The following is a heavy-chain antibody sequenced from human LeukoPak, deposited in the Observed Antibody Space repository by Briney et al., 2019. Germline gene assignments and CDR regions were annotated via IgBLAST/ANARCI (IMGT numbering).Heavy chain of an antibody. CDR2: ISKDGGT. Sequence: PGGSLRLSCAATGVTCRDYAMSWVRQAPGKGLEWVSGISKDGGTFYTDSVKGRFTISRDNSKNTLYLHMSSLGAADTAIYYCAKEIGAIGRPAVDYWGQGTLVTVSS. J-gene: IGHJ4*02. CDR3: AKEIGAIGRPAVDY. CDR1: GVTCRDYA. D-gene: IGHD6-6*01. V-gene: IGHV3-23*01.